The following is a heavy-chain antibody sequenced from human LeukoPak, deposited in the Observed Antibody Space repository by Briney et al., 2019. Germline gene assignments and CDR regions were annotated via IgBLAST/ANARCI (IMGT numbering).Heavy chain of an antibody. CDR1: GFSFSTFN. CDR3: AREASYYGGNSGSVGVLDY. J-gene: IGHJ4*02. D-gene: IGHD4-23*01. Sequence: PGGSLRLSCAGSGFSFSTFNMNWVRQAPGKGLEWVSYIGSGSSSIYYADSAKGRFTISRDNSKNTLYLQMNSLRAEDTAVYYCAREASYYGGNSGSVGVLDYWGQGTLVTVSS. V-gene: IGHV3-48*01. CDR2: IGSGSSSI.